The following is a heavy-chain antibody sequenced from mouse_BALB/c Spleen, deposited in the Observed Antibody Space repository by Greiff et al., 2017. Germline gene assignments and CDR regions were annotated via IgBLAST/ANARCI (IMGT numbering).Heavy chain of an antibody. CDR2: ISSGSSTI. D-gene: IGHD3-1*01. CDR1: GFTFSSFG. J-gene: IGHJ1*01. V-gene: IGHV5-17*02. CDR3: ARSGHGGYFDV. Sequence: EVKVVESGGGLVQPGGSRKLSCAASGFTFSSFGMHWVRQAPEKGLEWVAYISSGSSTIYYADTVKGRFTISRDNPKNTLFLQMTSLRSEDTAMYYCARSGHGGYFDVWGAGTTVTVSS.